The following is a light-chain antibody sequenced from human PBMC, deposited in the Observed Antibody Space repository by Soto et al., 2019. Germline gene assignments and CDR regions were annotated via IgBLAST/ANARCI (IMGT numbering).Light chain of an antibody. J-gene: IGKJ1*01. CDR1: QTISSW. Sequence: DIQMTQSPSTLSGSVGDRVTITCRASQTISSWLAWYQQKPGKAPKLLIYDASSLESGVSSRFSGTGSETECTLTITDLQADDLATYFCHQYKTYSTFGQGTKVDIK. CDR2: DAS. V-gene: IGKV1-5*01. CDR3: HQYKTYST.